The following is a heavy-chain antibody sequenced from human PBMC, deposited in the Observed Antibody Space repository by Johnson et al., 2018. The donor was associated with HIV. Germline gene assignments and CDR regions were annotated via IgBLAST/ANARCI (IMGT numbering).Heavy chain of an antibody. CDR2: INWNGAIT. CDR3: GRRDSGSLSFDI. J-gene: IGHJ3*02. D-gene: IGHD1-26*01. Sequence: VQLVESGGGVVRPGGSLRLSCAASGFTFDDYDLSWVRQAPGKGLEWVSGINWNGAITGHVDSVKGRCTISRDNTKNSLYLQMNNLRAEDTALYYCGRRDSGSLSFDIWGQGTMVTVSS. CDR1: GFTFDDYD. V-gene: IGHV3-20*04.